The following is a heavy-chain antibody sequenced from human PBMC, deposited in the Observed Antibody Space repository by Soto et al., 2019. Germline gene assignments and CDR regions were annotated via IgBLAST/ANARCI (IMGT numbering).Heavy chain of an antibody. D-gene: IGHD5-12*01. CDR2: INPNSGGT. CDR3: AREGLYSGYYPNPGEV. Sequence: SVKVACKASGYPFTSYYIHLVRQAPGQGLEWMGWINPNSGGTNYAQKFQGRVTMTRDTSISTAYMKLSRLRSDDTAVYYCAREGLYSGYYPNPGEVWGRGTTVTVSS. J-gene: IGHJ6*02. CDR1: GYPFTSYY. V-gene: IGHV1-2*02.